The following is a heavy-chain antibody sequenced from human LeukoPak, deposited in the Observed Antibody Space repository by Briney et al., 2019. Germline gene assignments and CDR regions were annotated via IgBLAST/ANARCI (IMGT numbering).Heavy chain of an antibody. CDR2: IYVTGT. J-gene: IGHJ6*03. V-gene: IGHV4-59*08. Sequence: SETLSLTCTVSGGSIGTYYWSWIRQTPGKGLEWIGYIYVTGTRYNPYLQSRVTISVDRSRNQFFLKMSSVTAADTAVYYCARHIGGGIEDMDVWGKGTKVTVSS. D-gene: IGHD3-16*02. CDR3: ARHIGGGIEDMDV. CDR1: GGSIGTYY.